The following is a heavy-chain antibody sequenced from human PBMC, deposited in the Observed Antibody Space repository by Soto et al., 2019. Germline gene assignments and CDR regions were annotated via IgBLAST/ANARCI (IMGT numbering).Heavy chain of an antibody. CDR1: GGTFSSYA. V-gene: IGHV1-69*12. D-gene: IGHD6-13*01. Sequence: QVQLVQSGAEVKKPGSSVKVSCKASGGTFSSYAISWVRQAPGQGLEWMGGIIPIFGTANYAQKFQGRVTITADESTSTAYMELSSLRSEDTAVYYCARLRPPAAADYYYGMDVWGQGTTVTVSS. J-gene: IGHJ6*02. CDR3: ARLRPPAAADYYYGMDV. CDR2: IIPIFGTA.